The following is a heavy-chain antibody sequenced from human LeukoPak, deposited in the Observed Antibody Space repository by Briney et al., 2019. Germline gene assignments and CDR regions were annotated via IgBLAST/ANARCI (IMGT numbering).Heavy chain of an antibody. D-gene: IGHD4-17*01. CDR2: ISISGDTT. CDR3: ANEIRPNDY. V-gene: IGHV3-23*01. J-gene: IGHJ4*02. CDR1: GFTFSSHA. Sequence: PGGSLRRYCGASGFTFSSHAMTWVRQAPGKGLEWVSAISISGDTTYYADAVKGRFTISRDNSKNTVYLQMNSLRAEDTAVYYCANEIRPNDYWGQGTLVTVSS.